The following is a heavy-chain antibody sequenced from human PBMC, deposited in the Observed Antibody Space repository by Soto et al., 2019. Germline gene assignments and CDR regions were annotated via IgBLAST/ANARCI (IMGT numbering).Heavy chain of an antibody. CDR2: IYWDDDK. CDR1: GFSLSTSGVG. V-gene: IGHV2-5*02. CDR3: AHRRSSGWYPRWAFDY. D-gene: IGHD6-19*01. Sequence: QITLKESGPTLVKPTQTLTLTCTFSGFSLSTSGVGVGWIRQPPGKALEWLALIYWDDDKRYSPSLKSRLTITKAPSKNQVVLTMTNMDPVDTATYYCAHRRSSGWYPRWAFDYWGQGTLVTVSS. J-gene: IGHJ4*02.